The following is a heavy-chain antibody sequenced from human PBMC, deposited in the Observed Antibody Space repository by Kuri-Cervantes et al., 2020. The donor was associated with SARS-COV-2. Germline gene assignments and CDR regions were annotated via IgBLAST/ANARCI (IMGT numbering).Heavy chain of an antibody. CDR2: INPNSGGT. D-gene: IGHD2-2*01. Sequence: ASVKVSCKASGYTFTGYYMHWVRQAPGQGLEWMGWINPNSGGTNYAQKFQGWVTMTRDTSISTVYMELSRLRSDDTAVYYCARERGVIPAGLGWFDPWGQGTLVTVSS. CDR3: ARERGVIPAGLGWFDP. V-gene: IGHV1-2*04. J-gene: IGHJ5*02. CDR1: GYTFTGYY.